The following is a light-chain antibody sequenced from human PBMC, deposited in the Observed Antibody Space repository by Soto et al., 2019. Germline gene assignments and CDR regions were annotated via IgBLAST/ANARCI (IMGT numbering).Light chain of an antibody. V-gene: IGKV1-9*01. CDR3: QPYNNWPLT. Sequence: IPVTQSPSSRAASLGDRVTMTFRASQGISSYLGWYQQKPGKAPNLLIYDASTLHSGVPSRFSGSRSGAEFTLTINSLQSEDFAVYYCQPYNNWPLTFGGGTKVDI. J-gene: IGKJ4*01. CDR1: QGISSY. CDR2: DAS.